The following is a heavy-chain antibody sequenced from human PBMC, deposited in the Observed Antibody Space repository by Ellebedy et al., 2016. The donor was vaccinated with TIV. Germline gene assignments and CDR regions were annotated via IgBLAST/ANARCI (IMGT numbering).Heavy chain of an antibody. V-gene: IGHV4-39*01. D-gene: IGHD6-13*01. CDR1: GGSISSSRYY. Sequence: SETLSLTXSVSGGSISSSRYYWGWIRQPPGKGLEWIGSIYYSGSTYYNPSLKSRVAISLDTSKDQFSLKVNSVTAADTAVYSCARHSYSYTWYPFDFWGQGTLVTVSS. CDR2: IYYSGST. CDR3: ARHSYSYTWYPFDF. J-gene: IGHJ4*02.